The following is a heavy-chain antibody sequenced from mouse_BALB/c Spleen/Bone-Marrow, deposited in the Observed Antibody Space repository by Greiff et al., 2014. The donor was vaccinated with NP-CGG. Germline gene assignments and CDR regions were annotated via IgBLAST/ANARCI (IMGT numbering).Heavy chain of an antibody. V-gene: IGHV1S81*02. CDR1: GYTFTSYW. CDR2: INPTNADT. CDR3: ARSPGYWYFDV. Sequence: QVQLQQSGAELVRPGVSVKLSCKASGYTFTSYWIHWIKQRPEQGLERIGEINPTNADTNYNENFRNRATLTVDKSSSTAYMRLSGLTSEDSAVYYCARSPGYWYFDVWGAGTTVTVSS. J-gene: IGHJ1*01.